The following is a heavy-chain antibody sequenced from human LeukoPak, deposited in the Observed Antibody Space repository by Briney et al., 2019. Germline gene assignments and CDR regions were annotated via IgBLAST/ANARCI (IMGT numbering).Heavy chain of an antibody. Sequence: SETLSLTCAVYGGSFSGYYWSWIRQPPGKGLEWIGEISHSGSTNYNPSLKSRVTISVDTSKNQFSLKLSSVTAADTAVYYCARALVFYDYGDYAAELVTAPRKGFLDIWGQGTMVTVSS. CDR1: GGSFSGYY. D-gene: IGHD4-17*01. CDR3: ARALVFYDYGDYAAELVTAPRKGFLDI. V-gene: IGHV4-34*01. CDR2: ISHSGST. J-gene: IGHJ3*02.